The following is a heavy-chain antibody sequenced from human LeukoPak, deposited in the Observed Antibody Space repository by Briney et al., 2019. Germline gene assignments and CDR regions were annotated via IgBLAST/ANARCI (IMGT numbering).Heavy chain of an antibody. CDR3: AGGNYGDYAYVFDY. J-gene: IGHJ4*02. CDR1: GGSFSGYY. V-gene: IGHV4-34*01. D-gene: IGHD4-17*01. CDR2: INHSGST. Sequence: SETLSLTCAVYGGSFSGYYWSWIRQPPGKGLEWIGEINHSGSTNYNPSLKSRVTISVDRSKNQFSLKLSSVTAADTAVYYCAGGNYGDYAYVFDYWGQGTLVTVSS.